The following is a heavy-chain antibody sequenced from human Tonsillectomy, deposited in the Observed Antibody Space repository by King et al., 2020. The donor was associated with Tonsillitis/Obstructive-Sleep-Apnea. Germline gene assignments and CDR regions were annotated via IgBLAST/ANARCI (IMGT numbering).Heavy chain of an antibody. CDR3: ARDGTGDYDFWSGYRSHNWFDP. J-gene: IGHJ5*02. V-gene: IGHV3-21*01. Sequence: QLVQSGGGLVKPGGSLRLSCAASGFTFSSYSMNWVRQAPGKGLEWVSSISSSSSYIYYADSVKGRFTISRDNAKNSLTMQMNSLRAEDTVVYYCARDGTGDYDFWSGYRSHNWFDPWGQGTLVTVST. CDR1: GFTFSSYS. D-gene: IGHD3-3*01. CDR2: ISSSSSYI.